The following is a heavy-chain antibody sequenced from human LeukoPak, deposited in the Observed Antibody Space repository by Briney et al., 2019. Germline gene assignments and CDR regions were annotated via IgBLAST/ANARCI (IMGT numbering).Heavy chain of an antibody. J-gene: IGHJ4*02. V-gene: IGHV3-23*01. Sequence: GGSLRLSCVPSGFSFSNYAMSWVGKAPGKGLEGVSSISGSGGSTHYVDSVKGRFTISRDKTKNTLYLQMNSMRAEDTAVYYCAKSSYYDASGYYREYYFDSWGQGTLVTVSS. CDR2: ISGSGGST. CDR3: AKSSYYDASGYYREYYFDS. D-gene: IGHD3-22*01. CDR1: GFSFSNYA.